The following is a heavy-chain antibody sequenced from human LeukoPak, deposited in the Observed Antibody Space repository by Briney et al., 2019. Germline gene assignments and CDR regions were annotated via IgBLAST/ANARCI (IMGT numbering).Heavy chain of an antibody. CDR3: AKDLWFGELSSCY. J-gene: IGHJ4*02. D-gene: IGHD3-10*01. CDR2: ISGSGGST. V-gene: IGHV3-23*01. CDR1: GFTFSSYA. Sequence: GGSLRLSCAASGFTFSSYALSWVRQAPGKGLEWGSAISGSGGSTYYADSVKGRFTISRDNSKNTLYLQMNSLRAEDTAVYYCAKDLWFGELSSCYWGQGTLVTVSS.